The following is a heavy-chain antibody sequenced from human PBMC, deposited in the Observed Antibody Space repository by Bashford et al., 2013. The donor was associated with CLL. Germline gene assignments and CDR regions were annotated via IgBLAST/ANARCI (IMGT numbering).Heavy chain of an antibody. D-gene: IGHD3-10*01. CDR2: IDWDDDK. CDR3: ARGMQHGSGTLFDY. J-gene: IGHJ4*02. Sequence: SGPTLVKPTQTLTLTCTFSGFLLTTTGARVSWIRQPPGKALEWLARIDWDDDKFYSPPLETRLTISKDTSRNQVVLRMTNMDPVDTATYYCARGMQHGSGTLFDYWGQGTLVTVSS. CDR1: GFLLTTTGAR. V-gene: IGHV2-70*04.